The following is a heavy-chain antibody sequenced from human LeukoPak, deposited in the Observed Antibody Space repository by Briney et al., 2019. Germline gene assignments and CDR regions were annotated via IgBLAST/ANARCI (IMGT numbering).Heavy chain of an antibody. CDR3: ARERGPMGLRLGELSLGY. Sequence: ASVKVSCKASGGTFSSYAISWVRQAPGQGLEWMGGIIPIFGTANYAQKFQGRVTMTTDTSTSTAYMELRSLRSDDTAVYYCARERGPMGLRLGELSLGYWGQGTLVTVSS. J-gene: IGHJ4*02. CDR1: GGTFSSYA. V-gene: IGHV1-69*05. D-gene: IGHD3-16*02. CDR2: IIPIFGTA.